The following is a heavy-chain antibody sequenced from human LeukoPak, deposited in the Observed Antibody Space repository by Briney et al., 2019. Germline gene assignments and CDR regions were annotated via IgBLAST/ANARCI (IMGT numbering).Heavy chain of an antibody. J-gene: IGHJ4*02. Sequence: GASVKVSCKASGYTFTGYYMHWVRQAPGQGLEWMGWINPNSGDTNYAQKFQGRVTMTRDTSITTAYMELSRLRSDDTAVYYCARTGGYYDSSGYLYYFDYWGQGTLVTASS. CDR3: ARTGGYYDSSGYLYYFDY. V-gene: IGHV1-2*02. D-gene: IGHD3-22*01. CDR1: GYTFTGYY. CDR2: INPNSGDT.